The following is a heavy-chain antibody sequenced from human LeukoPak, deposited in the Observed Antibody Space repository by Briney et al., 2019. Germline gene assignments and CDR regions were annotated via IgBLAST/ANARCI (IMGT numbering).Heavy chain of an antibody. CDR3: AREYGGNTYYFDY. D-gene: IGHD4-23*01. CDR1: GFTFSSYG. CDR2: IWYDGSNQ. Sequence: PGRSLRLSCAASGFTFSSYGMHWVRQAPGKGLEWVALIWYDGSNQYFADSVKGRFTISRDNSKNTLYLQMNSLRGEDTGVYFCAREYGGNTYYFDYWGQGTLVTVSS. J-gene: IGHJ4*02. V-gene: IGHV3-33*01.